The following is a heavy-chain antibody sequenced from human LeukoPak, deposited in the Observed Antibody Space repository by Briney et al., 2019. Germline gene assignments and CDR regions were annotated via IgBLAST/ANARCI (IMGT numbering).Heavy chain of an antibody. V-gene: IGHV7-4-1*02. J-gene: IGHJ5*02. CDR3: SRGSIVGAGNWFNP. CDR1: GYTFTSYA. D-gene: IGHD1-26*01. CDR2: INTNTGNP. Sequence: ASVEVSCKASGYTFTSYAMNWVRQAPGQGLEWMGWINTNTGNPTYAQGFTGRFVFSLDTSVSTAFLQISSLKAEDTAVYYCSRGSIVGAGNWFNPWGQGTLVTVSS.